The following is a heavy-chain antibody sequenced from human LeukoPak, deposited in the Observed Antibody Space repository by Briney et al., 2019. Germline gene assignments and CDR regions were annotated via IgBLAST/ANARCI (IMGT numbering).Heavy chain of an antibody. CDR2: IYSGGST. D-gene: IGHD3-22*01. CDR3: ARESRARKYYYDSSGYYR. Sequence: GGSLRLSCAASGFTVSSNYMSWVRQAPGKGLEWVSVIYSGGSTYYADSVKGRFTISRDNSKNTLYLQMNSLRAEDTAVYYCARESRARKYYYDSSGYYRWGQGTLVTVSS. CDR1: GFTVSSNY. V-gene: IGHV3-66*01. J-gene: IGHJ5*02.